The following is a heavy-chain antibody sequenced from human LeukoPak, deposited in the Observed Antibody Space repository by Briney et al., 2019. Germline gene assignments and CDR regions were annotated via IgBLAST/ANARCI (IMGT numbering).Heavy chain of an antibody. J-gene: IGHJ1*01. Sequence: GGSLRLSCAASGFTFSSYETNWVRQAPGKGLQWVSDISSSGTTIYYADSVKGRFTISRDNAKNSLYLQMNSLRAEDTAVYYCARSDPQYYYDSSGYSYPLEFFQHWGQGTLVTVSS. CDR3: ARSDPQYYYDSSGYSYPLEFFQH. CDR1: GFTFSSYE. D-gene: IGHD3-22*01. V-gene: IGHV3-48*03. CDR2: ISSSGTTI.